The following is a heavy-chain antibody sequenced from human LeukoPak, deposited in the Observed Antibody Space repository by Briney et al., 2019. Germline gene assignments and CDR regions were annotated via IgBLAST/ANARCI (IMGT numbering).Heavy chain of an antibody. J-gene: IGHJ4*02. CDR3: ARQTGSGLFILP. D-gene: IGHD3/OR15-3a*01. CDR1: GGSISSSSYY. V-gene: IGHV4-39*07. Sequence: SETPSLTCTVSGGSISSSSYYWGWIRQPPGKGLEWIGSIYYSGSTYYNPSLKSRVTISVDTSKNQFSLKLSSVTAADTAVYYCARQTGSGLFILPGGQGTLVTVSS. CDR2: IYYSGST.